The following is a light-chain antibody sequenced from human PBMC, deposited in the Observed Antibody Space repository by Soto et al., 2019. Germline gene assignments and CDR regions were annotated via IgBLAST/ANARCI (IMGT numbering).Light chain of an antibody. CDR1: QSVSNY. J-gene: IGKJ1*01. V-gene: IGKV3-20*01. CDR3: QQYGGSPQT. Sequence: EIVLTQSPGTLSLSPGERAILSCRASQSVSNYLAWYQQKPGQAPRLLIYVASSRATGIPDRFSGSGSGTDFTLTISRLEPEDFAAYYCQQYGGSPQTFGQGTKVDIK. CDR2: VAS.